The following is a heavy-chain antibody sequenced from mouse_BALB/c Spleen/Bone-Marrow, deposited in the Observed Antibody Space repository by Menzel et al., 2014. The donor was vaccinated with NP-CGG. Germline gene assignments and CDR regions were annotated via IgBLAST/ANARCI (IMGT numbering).Heavy chain of an antibody. CDR2: INSNGGST. V-gene: IGHV5-6-3*01. J-gene: IGHJ4*01. CDR3: ARVSYYAMGY. Sequence: EVQLQESGGGLVQPGGSLKLSCAASGFTFSSYGMSWVRQTPDKRLELVATINSNGGSTYYPDSVKGRFTISRDNAKNTLYLQMSSLKSEDTAMYYCARVSYYAMGYWGQGTSVTVSS. CDR1: GFTFSSYG.